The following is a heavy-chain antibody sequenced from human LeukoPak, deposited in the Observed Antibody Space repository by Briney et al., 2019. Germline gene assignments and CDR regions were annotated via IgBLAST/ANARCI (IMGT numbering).Heavy chain of an antibody. CDR1: GFTFSNYG. Sequence: PGGSLRLSCAASGFTFSNYGMHWVRQAPGKGLEWVALIWYDGSNKYYADSVKGRFTISRDNSKDTLYLQMNSLRAEDTAVYYCAGSYYNAFDYWGQGTLVTVSS. CDR3: AGSYYNAFDY. CDR2: IWYDGSNK. D-gene: IGHD3-10*01. J-gene: IGHJ4*02. V-gene: IGHV3-33*01.